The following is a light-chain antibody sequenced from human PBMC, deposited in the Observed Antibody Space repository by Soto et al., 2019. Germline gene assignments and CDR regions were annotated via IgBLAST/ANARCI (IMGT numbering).Light chain of an antibody. CDR1: SGHSSYI. J-gene: IGLJ3*02. V-gene: IGLV4-60*02. Sequence: QAVVTQSSSASASLGSSGKLTCTLSSGHSSYIIAWHQQQPGKAPRYLMKLEGSGSYNKGSGVPDRFSGSSSGADRYLTISNLQFEDEADYYCETWDSNSWVFGGGTKLTVL. CDR2: LEGSGSY. CDR3: ETWDSNSWV.